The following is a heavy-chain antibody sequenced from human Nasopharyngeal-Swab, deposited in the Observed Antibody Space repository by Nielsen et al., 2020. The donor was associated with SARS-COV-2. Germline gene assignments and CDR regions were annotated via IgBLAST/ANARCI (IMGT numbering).Heavy chain of an antibody. J-gene: IGHJ3*02. V-gene: IGHV4-59*08. CDR1: GGSISSYY. D-gene: IGHD2-15*01. CDR2: IYYSGST. CDR3: ARAGYCSGGSCYSNDAFDI. Sequence: SETLSLTCTVSGGSISSYYWSWIRQPPGKGLEWIGYIYYSGSTNYNPSLKSRVTISVDTSKNQFSLKLSSMTAADTAVYYCARAGYCSGGSCYSNDAFDIWGQGTMVTVSS.